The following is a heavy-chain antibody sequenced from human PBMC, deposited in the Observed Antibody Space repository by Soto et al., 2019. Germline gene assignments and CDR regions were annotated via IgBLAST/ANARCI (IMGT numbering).Heavy chain of an antibody. CDR3: ARTMFGGGIWFDP. CDR2: IYYSGST. J-gene: IGHJ5*02. CDR1: GGSISSYH. Sequence: SETLSLTCTVSGGSISSYHWSWIRQPPGKGLEWIGYIYYSGSTNYNPSLKSRVTISVDTSKNQFSLKLSSVTAADTAVYYCARTMFGGGIWFDPWGQGTLVNVSS. D-gene: IGHD3-10*02. V-gene: IGHV4-59*01.